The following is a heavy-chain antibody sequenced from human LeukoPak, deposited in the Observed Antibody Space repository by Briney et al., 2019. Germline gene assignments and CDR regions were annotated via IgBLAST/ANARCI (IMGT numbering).Heavy chain of an antibody. CDR1: GGSISSYY. J-gene: IGHJ6*03. Sequence: PSETLSLTCTFSGGSISSYYWSWIRQPAGKGLEWIGRIYISGSGSTNYNPSLKSRVTMSVDTSKNQFSLKLSSVTAADTAVYYCARDKRVAVAGTYIYYYYMDVWGNGTTVTISS. V-gene: IGHV4-4*07. D-gene: IGHD6-19*01. CDR3: ARDKRVAVAGTYIYYYYMDV. CDR2: IYISGSGST.